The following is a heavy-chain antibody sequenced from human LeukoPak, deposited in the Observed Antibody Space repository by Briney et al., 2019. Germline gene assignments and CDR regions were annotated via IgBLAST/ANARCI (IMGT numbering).Heavy chain of an antibody. Sequence: PSETLSLTCTVSGGSISSSSYYWGWIRQPPGKGLEWIGSIYYSGSTYYNPSLKSRVTISVDTSKNQFSLKLSSVTAADTAVYYCARDRADFWSGYQLYYFDYWGQGTLVTVSS. D-gene: IGHD3-3*01. CDR1: GGSISSSSYY. J-gene: IGHJ4*02. V-gene: IGHV4-39*02. CDR3: ARDRADFWSGYQLYYFDY. CDR2: IYYSGST.